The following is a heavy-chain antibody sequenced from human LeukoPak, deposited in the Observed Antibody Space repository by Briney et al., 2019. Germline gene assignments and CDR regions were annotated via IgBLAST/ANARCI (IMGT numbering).Heavy chain of an antibody. J-gene: IGHJ4*02. CDR3: ARNFVDILTGYLLDY. D-gene: IGHD3-9*01. Sequence: SEILSLTCAVYGGSFSGYNWSWIRLPPGKGLEWIGEINHSGSTNYNPSLKSRVAISVDTSKDQFSLKLSSVTAADTAVYYCARNFVDILTGYLLDYWGQGTLVTVSS. CDR1: GGSFSGYN. CDR2: INHSGST. V-gene: IGHV4-34*01.